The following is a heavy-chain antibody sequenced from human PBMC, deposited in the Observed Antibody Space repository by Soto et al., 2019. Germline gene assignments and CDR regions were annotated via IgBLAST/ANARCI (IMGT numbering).Heavy chain of an antibody. J-gene: IGHJ4*02. CDR3: ARGARNGRFDY. V-gene: IGHV1-69*02. Sequence: QVQLVQSGAEVKKPGSSVKVSCKASGGTFSSYTISWVRQAPGQGLEWMGRIIPILGIANYAQKFQGRVTINAEQPTRTAYMELSSLRSEDTAVYYCARGARNGRFDYWAQGTLVTVSS. D-gene: IGHD2-8*01. CDR2: IIPILGIA. CDR1: GGTFSSYT.